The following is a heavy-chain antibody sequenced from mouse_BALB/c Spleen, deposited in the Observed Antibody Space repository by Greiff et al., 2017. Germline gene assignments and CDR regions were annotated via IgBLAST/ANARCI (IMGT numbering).Heavy chain of an antibody. CDR1: GYTFTSYV. J-gene: IGHJ3*01. V-gene: IGHV1-14*01. CDR3: ATYGNYEGFAY. D-gene: IGHD2-1*01. Sequence: VQLQQSGPELVKPGASVKMSCKASGYTFTSYVMHWVKQKPGQGLEWIGYINPYNDGTKYNEKFKGKATLTSDKSSSTAYMELSSLTSEDSAVYYCATYGNYEGFAYWGQGTLVTGSA. CDR2: INPYNDGT.